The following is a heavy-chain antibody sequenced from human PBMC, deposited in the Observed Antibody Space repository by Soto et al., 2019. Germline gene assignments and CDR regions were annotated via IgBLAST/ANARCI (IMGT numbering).Heavy chain of an antibody. CDR2: FDPEDGET. D-gene: IGHD2-15*01. CDR1: GYTLTELS. Sequence: ASVKVSCKVSGYTLTELSMHWVRQAPGKGLEWMGGFDPEDGETIYAQKFQGRVTMTEDTSTDTAYMELSSLRSEDTAVYYCARSCLRGGSCYATTYFDYWGQGTLVTVSS. CDR3: ARSCLRGGSCYATTYFDY. V-gene: IGHV1-24*01. J-gene: IGHJ4*02.